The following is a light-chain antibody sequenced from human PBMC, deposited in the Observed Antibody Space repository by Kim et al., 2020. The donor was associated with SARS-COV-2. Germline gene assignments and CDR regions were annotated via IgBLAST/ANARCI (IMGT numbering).Light chain of an antibody. Sequence: SPGERATLSCRASQSVSSNLAWYQQKPGQAPRLLISGASTRATGIPARFSGSGSGTEFTLTISSLQSEDFAVYYCQQYNNWPPITFGRGTRLEIK. CDR2: GAS. CDR1: QSVSSN. J-gene: IGKJ5*01. V-gene: IGKV3-15*01. CDR3: QQYNNWPPIT.